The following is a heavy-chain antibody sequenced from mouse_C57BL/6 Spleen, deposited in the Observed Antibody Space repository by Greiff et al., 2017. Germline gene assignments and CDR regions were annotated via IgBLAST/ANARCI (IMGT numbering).Heavy chain of an antibody. V-gene: IGHV1-55*01. D-gene: IGHD2-4*01. CDR2: IYPGSGST. CDR1: GYTFTSYW. J-gene: IGHJ4*01. CDR3: ARGDYDGYAMDY. Sequence: QVQLQQPGAELVQPGASVKMSCKASGYTFTSYWITWVKQRPGQGLEWIGDIYPGSGSTNYNEKFKSKATLTVDTSSSTAYMQRSSLTSEDSAVYYCARGDYDGYAMDYWGQGTSVTVSS.